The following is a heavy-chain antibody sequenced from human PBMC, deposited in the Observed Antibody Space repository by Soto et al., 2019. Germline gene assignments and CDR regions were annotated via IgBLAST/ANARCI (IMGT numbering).Heavy chain of an antibody. CDR1: GYTFTGYY. CDR3: ARRLDYDFWSGSFPYGMDV. V-gene: IGHV1-2*02. Sequence: GASVNVFCKASGYTFTGYYMHWVRQAPGQGLEWMGWINPNSGGTNYAQKFQGRVTMTRDTSISTAYMELSRLRSDDTAVYYCARRLDYDFWSGSFPYGMDVWGQGTTVTVSS. CDR2: INPNSGGT. D-gene: IGHD3-3*01. J-gene: IGHJ6*02.